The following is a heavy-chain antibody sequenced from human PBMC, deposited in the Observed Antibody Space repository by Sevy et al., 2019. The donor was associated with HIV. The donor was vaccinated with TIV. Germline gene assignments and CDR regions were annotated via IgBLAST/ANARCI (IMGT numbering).Heavy chain of an antibody. CDR1: GFTFSSYA. D-gene: IGHD3-22*01. CDR2: ISGSGGST. V-gene: IGHV3-23*01. J-gene: IGHJ4*02. Sequence: VGSLRLSCAASGFTFSSYAMSWVRQAPGKGLEWVSAISGSGGSTYYADSVKGRFTISRDNSKNTLYLQMNSLRAEDTAVYYCAKGPWYYDSSGSYYFDYWGQGTLVTVSS. CDR3: AKGPWYYDSSGSYYFDY.